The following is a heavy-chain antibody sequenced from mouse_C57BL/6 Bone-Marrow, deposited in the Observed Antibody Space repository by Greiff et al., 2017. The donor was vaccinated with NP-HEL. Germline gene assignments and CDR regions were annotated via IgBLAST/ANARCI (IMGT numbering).Heavy chain of an antibody. CDR2: IRSKSNNYAT. D-gene: IGHD2-3*01. J-gene: IGHJ3*01. Sequence: EVQRVESGGGLVQPKGSLKLSCAASGFSFNTYAMNWVRQAPGKGLEWVARIRSKSNNYATYYADSVKDRFTISRDDSESMLYLQMNNFKTEDTAMYYCVRPLYDGYYEWFAYWGQGTLVTVSA. V-gene: IGHV10-1*01. CDR3: VRPLYDGYYEWFAY. CDR1: GFSFNTYA.